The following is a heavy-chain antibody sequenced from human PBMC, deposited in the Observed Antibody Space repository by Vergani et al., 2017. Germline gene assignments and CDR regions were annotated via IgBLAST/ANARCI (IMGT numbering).Heavy chain of an antibody. CDR3: ARVRRVGAIDY. CDR2: INPSGGST. J-gene: IGHJ4*02. CDR1: GYTFTSYY. Sequence: QVQLVQSGAEVKKPGASVKVSCKASGYTFTSYYMHWVRQAPGQGLEWMGIINPSGGSTSYAQKFQGRVTMTRDTSTSTVYMGLSSLRSEDTAVYYCARVRRVGAIDYWGQGTLVTVSS. D-gene: IGHD1-26*01. V-gene: IGHV1-46*01.